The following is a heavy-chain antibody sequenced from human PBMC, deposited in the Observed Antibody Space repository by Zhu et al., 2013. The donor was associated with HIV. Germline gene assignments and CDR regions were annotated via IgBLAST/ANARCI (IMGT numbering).Heavy chain of an antibody. CDR2: IIPIFGTA. CDR3: ASSQQSADIVVVPAAIGTTERGGWFDP. V-gene: IGHV1-69*01. D-gene: IGHD2-2*02. Sequence: QVQLVQSGAEVKKPGSSVKVSCKASGGTFSSYAISWVRQAPGQGLEWMGGIIPIFGTANYAQKFQGRVTITADESTSTAYMELSSLRSEDTAVYYCASSQQSADIVVVPAAIGTTERGGWFDPWGQGTLVTVSS. J-gene: IGHJ5*02. CDR1: GGTFSSYA.